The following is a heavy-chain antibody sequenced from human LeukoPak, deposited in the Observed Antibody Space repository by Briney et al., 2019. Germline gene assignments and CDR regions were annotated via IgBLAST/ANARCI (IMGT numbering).Heavy chain of an antibody. CDR3: ARSVDIVVEMNYYYYGMDV. D-gene: IGHD2-2*01. J-gene: IGHJ6*02. CDR2: IRSSGSTI. V-gene: IGHV3-11*01. Sequence: GGSLRLSCAASGFTFSDYYMSWIRQAPGKGLEWVSYIRSSGSTIYYADSVKGRFTISRDNAKNSLYLQMNSLRAEDTAVYYCARSVDIVVEMNYYYYGMDVWGQGTTVTVSS. CDR1: GFTFSDYY.